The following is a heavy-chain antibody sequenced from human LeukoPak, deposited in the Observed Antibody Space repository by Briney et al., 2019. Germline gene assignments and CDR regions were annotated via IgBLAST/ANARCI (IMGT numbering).Heavy chain of an antibody. CDR3: AKGGSARVFDY. D-gene: IGHD6-25*01. Sequence: GGSLRLSCAASGFTFSSYAMSWVRQAPRRGLEWVSAISGSGGSTYYADSVKGRFTISRDNSKNTLYLQMNSLRAEDTAVYYCAKGGSARVFDYWGQGTLVTVSS. V-gene: IGHV3-23*01. CDR1: GFTFSSYA. CDR2: ISGSGGST. J-gene: IGHJ4*02.